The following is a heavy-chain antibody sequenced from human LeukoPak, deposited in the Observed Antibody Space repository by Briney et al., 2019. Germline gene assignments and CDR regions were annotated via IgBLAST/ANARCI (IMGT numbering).Heavy chain of an antibody. J-gene: IGHJ4*02. CDR1: GGSFINYY. Sequence: SETLSLTCTVSGGSFINYYWTWIRQPPGKGLEWIAFIYYTGRTRYNPSLQSRVTISLDTSKNQFSLKLSSVTAADTAVYYCARLCQVTTCAKFEYWGQGILVTVSS. D-gene: IGHD4-17*01. V-gene: IGHV4-59*08. CDR3: ARLCQVTTCAKFEY. CDR2: IYYTGRT.